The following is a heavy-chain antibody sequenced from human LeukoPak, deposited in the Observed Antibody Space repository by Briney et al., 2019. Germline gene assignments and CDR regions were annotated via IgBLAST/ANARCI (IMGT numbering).Heavy chain of an antibody. D-gene: IGHD6-13*01. Sequence: GGSLRLSCEVSGFTFTDYWMNWVRQAPGKGPEWVASIRQDGSEKTYVDSVKGRITISRDNTKNSLSLQLNGLRAEDTAVYYCARDGTAAGLYFDLWGQGTLVTVSS. V-gene: IGHV3-7*01. CDR3: ARDGTAAGLYFDL. CDR2: IRQDGSEK. CDR1: GFTFTDYW. J-gene: IGHJ4*01.